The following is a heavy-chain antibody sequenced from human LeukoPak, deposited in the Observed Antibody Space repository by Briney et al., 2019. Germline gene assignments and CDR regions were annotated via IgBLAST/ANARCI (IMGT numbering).Heavy chain of an antibody. D-gene: IGHD3-16*02. J-gene: IGHJ4*02. V-gene: IGHV1-69*13. CDR3: ARDVYDYVWGSYRYRGFDY. CDR1: GGTFSSCA. Sequence: SVKVSCKASGGTFSSCAISWVRQAPGQGLEWMGGIIPIFGTANYAQKFQGRVTITADESTSTAYMELSSLRSEDTAVYYCARDVYDYVWGSYRYRGFDYWGQGTLVTVSS. CDR2: IIPIFGTA.